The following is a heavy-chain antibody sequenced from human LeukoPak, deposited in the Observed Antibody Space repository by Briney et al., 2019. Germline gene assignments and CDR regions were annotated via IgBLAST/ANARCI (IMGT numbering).Heavy chain of an antibody. V-gene: IGHV3-9*01. CDR1: GFTFDDYA. Sequence: GRSLRLSCAASGFTFDDYAMHWVRQAPGKGLEWVSGISWNSDSIGYADSVKGRFTISRDNAKNSLYLQMNSLRAEDTALYYCAKLGGFDPWGQETLVTVSS. CDR2: ISWNSDSI. J-gene: IGHJ5*02. D-gene: IGHD6-6*01. CDR3: AKLGGFDP.